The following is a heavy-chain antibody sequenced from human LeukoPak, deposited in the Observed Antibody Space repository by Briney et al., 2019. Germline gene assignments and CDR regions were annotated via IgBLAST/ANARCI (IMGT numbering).Heavy chain of an antibody. J-gene: IGHJ4*02. CDR1: GYTLTELS. CDR3: ATGQQWLVYFDY. CDR2: FDPEDGET. Sequence: ASVKVSCKVSGYTLTELSMHWVRQAPGKGLEGMGSFDPEDGETIYAQMFQGRVTMTEDTSTDTAYMELSSLSSEDTAVYYCATGQQWLVYFDYWGQGTLVTVSS. V-gene: IGHV1-24*01. D-gene: IGHD6-19*01.